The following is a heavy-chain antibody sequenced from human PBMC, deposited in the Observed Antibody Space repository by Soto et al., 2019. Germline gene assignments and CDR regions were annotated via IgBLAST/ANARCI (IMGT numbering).Heavy chain of an antibody. CDR2: LPSDGTNE. Sequence: QVQLVESGGGVVQPGRSLRLSCAASGFTFGSYAMHWVRQAPGKGLEWVAVLPSDGTNETSADSVKGRFTISRDNSKKTLYLQMDRLRPEDTAVYYCAREFSSGWAGYWGQGTLVAVSS. V-gene: IGHV3-30*04. D-gene: IGHD6-19*01. CDR1: GFTFGSYA. J-gene: IGHJ4*02. CDR3: AREFSSGWAGY.